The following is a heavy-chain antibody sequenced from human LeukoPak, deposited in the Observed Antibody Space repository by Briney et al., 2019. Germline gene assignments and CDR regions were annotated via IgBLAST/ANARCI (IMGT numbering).Heavy chain of an antibody. CDR3: ARGRGT. V-gene: IGHV3-7*05. CDR2: IKPDGSEK. CDR1: GITFSSNW. J-gene: IGHJ5*02. D-gene: IGHD3-10*01. Sequence: GGSLRLSCADSGITFSSNWMSWVRQAPGKGLEWVAHIKPDGSEKYYVDSVKGRFTISRDNAENSLYLQMNSLRAEDTAVYYCARGRGTWGQGTLVTVSS.